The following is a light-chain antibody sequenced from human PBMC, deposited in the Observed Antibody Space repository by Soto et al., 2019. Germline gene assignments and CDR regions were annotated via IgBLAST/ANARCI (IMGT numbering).Light chain of an antibody. V-gene: IGKV3-15*01. CDR2: GAS. Sequence: EIVLTQSPGTLSLSPGERATLSCRASQSVSSPYLAWYQQNPGQAPRLLIYGASTRATGIPARFSGSGSGTEFTLTISSLQSEDFAVYYCQQYNNWPPLTFGGGTKVEIK. CDR3: QQYNNWPPLT. J-gene: IGKJ4*01. CDR1: QSVSSPY.